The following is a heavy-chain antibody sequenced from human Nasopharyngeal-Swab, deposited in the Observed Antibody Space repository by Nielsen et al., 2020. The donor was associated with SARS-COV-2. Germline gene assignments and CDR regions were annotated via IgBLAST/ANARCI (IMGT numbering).Heavy chain of an antibody. CDR2: IDHSGST. V-gene: IGHV4-34*01. CDR1: GGSFSGYY. D-gene: IGHD2-2*01. J-gene: IGHJ6*02. Sequence: SQTLSLTGAVYGGSFSGYYWSWIRQPPGKGLEWIGEIDHSGSTNYNPSLKSRVTISVDTSKNQFSLKLSSVTAADTAVYYCARTDIVVVPAATTPRKDGMDVWGQGTTVTV. CDR3: ARTDIVVVPAATTPRKDGMDV.